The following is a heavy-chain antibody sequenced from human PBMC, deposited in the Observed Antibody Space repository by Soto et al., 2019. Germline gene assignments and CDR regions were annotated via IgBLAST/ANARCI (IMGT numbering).Heavy chain of an antibody. J-gene: IGHJ4*02. V-gene: IGHV1-69*01. CDR1: GGTFSSYA. CDR3: ARDFIREGYGGNPTTPLDY. CDR2: IIPIFGTA. D-gene: IGHD2-15*01. Sequence: QVQLVQSGAEVKKPGSSVKVSCKASGGTFSSYAISWVRQAPGQGLEWMGGIIPIFGTANYAQKFQGRVTITADESTSTAYMELSSLRSEDTAVYYCARDFIREGYGGNPTTPLDYWGQGTLVTVSS.